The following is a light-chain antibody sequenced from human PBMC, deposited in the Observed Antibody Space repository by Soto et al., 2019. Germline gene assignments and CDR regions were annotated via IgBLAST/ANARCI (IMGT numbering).Light chain of an antibody. V-gene: IGLV2-14*01. CDR1: SSDVGGYNY. Sequence: QSVLTQPASVSGSPGQSITISCTGTSSDVGGYNYGSWYQQHPGKAPKLMIFEVITRPSGVSNRFSGSKSGNTASLTISGLQAEDEANYYSKSYTISSTYVFGTGTKLTVL. J-gene: IGLJ1*01. CDR3: KSYTISSTYV. CDR2: EVI.